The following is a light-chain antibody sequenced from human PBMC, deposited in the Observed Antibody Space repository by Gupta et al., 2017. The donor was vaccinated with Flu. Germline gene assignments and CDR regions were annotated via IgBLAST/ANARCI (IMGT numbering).Light chain of an antibody. V-gene: IGLV1-44*01. CDR3: AAWDDSSNRKV. J-gene: IGLJ3*02. Sequence: QSVLTQPPSASDTPAQRVTISISGSSTNIGSNTVNWYQQLPGPAPKLLIYSNNQRPSGVPERFSGSKSGTSASLAISGVQAEDEADYYCAAWDDSSNRKVFGRGTKLTVL. CDR1: STNIGSNT. CDR2: SNN.